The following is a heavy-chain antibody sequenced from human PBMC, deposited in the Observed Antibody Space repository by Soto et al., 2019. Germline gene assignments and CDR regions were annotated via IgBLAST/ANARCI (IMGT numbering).Heavy chain of an antibody. D-gene: IGHD3-10*01. CDR3: ARHRVPGHPYYGSGSYPRFDY. CDR2: IYYSGST. Sequence: QLQLQESGPGLVKPSETLSLTCTVSGGSISSSSYYWGWIRQPPGKGLEWIGSIYYSGSTYYNPSLKIRVTISVDTSKNQFSLKLSSVTAADTAVYYCARHRVPGHPYYGSGSYPRFDYWGQGTLVTVSS. V-gene: IGHV4-39*01. CDR1: GGSISSSSYY. J-gene: IGHJ4*02.